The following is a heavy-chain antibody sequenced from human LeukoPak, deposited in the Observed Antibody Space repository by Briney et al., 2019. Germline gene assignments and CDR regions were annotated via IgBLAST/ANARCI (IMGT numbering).Heavy chain of an antibody. CDR2: ISWSSGST. CDR1: GFTFDDYA. Sequence: GGSLRLFCAASGFTFDDYAMHWVPQAPGKGLEWVSGISWSSGSTAYADSVKGRFTISRDNANNSLSLLMNSLRFEDTALYYCAKWNRQPLVKGWFDTWGQGALVIVSS. CDR3: AKWNRQPLVKGWFDT. J-gene: IGHJ5*02. D-gene: IGHD6-13*01. V-gene: IGHV3-9*01.